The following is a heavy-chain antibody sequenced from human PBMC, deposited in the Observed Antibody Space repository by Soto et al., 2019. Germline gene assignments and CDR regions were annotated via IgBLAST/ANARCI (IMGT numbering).Heavy chain of an antibody. V-gene: IGHV3-21*01. D-gene: IGHD3-10*01. CDR2: ISSSSSYI. Sequence: EVQLVESGGGLVKPGGSLRLSCAASGFTFSSYSMNWVRQAPGKGLEWVSSISSSSSYIYYADSVKGRFTISRDNAKNSLYLQMNSVRAEDTAVYYCARALNMVRGAFDIWGQGTMVTVSS. CDR1: GFTFSSYS. J-gene: IGHJ3*02. CDR3: ARALNMVRGAFDI.